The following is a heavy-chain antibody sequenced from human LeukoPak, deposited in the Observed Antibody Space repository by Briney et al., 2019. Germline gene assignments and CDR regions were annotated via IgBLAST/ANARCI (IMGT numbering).Heavy chain of an antibody. V-gene: IGHV4-61*05. J-gene: IGHJ6*03. CDR3: ERTTEGYCRSIRCYGFGYYYYMDV. CDR1: GGSISSSSHY. CDR2: IHYSGST. Sequence: SETLSLTCTVSGGSISSSSHYWGWISQPPGKGLEWIGYIHYSGSTNNHPSIISRVTISVDTSKSQFSLKLSAVTAADTAVYDCERTTEGYCRSIRCYGFGYYYYMDVWGKGTTVTISS. D-gene: IGHD2-2*01.